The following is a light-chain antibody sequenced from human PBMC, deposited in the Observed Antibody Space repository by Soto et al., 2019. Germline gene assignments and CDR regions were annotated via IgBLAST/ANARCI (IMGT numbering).Light chain of an antibody. Sequence: QSALTQPASVSGAPGQSINISCTGNSNDVGGYNYVSWYQHHPGKAPKLIIYDVSNRPSGVSNPFSGSKSGNTASLTISGLQPEDEADYYCSSYTTSNTRQIVFGTGTKVTVL. CDR3: SSYTTSNTRQIV. V-gene: IGLV2-14*03. CDR1: SNDVGGYNY. CDR2: DVS. J-gene: IGLJ1*01.